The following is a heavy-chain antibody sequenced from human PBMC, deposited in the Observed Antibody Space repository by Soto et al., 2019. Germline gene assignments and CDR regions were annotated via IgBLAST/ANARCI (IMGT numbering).Heavy chain of an antibody. D-gene: IGHD3-22*01. CDR2: IWYDGSNK. V-gene: IGHV3-33*01. Sequence: PGGSLRLSCAASGFTFSSYGMHWVRQAPGKGLEWVAVIWYDGSNKYYADSVKGRFTISRDNSKNTLYLQMNSLRAEDTAVYYCARAGYDRPFDYWGQGTLVTVS. J-gene: IGHJ4*02. CDR1: GFTFSSYG. CDR3: ARAGYDRPFDY.